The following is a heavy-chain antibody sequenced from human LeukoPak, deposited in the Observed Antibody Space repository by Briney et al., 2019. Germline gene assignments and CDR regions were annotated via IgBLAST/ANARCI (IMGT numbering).Heavy chain of an antibody. CDR2: INPNSGGT. CDR3: ATGDPYDPRYYYYYMDV. V-gene: IGHV1-2*02. D-gene: IGHD3-3*01. Sequence: GASVKVSCKASGYTFTGYYMHWVRQAPGQGLEWMGWINPNSGGTNYAQKFQGRVTMTRDMSTSTVYMELSSLRSEDTAVYYCATGDPYDPRYYYYYMDVWGKGTTVTVSS. CDR1: GYTFTGYY. J-gene: IGHJ6*03.